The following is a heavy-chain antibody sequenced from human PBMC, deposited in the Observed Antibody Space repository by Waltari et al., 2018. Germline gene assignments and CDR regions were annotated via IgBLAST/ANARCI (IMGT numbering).Heavy chain of an antibody. J-gene: IGHJ3*02. Sequence: QVQLVQSGAEVKKPGASVKVSCKASGYTFTGYYMHWVRQAPGQGLEWMGWINPNSGGTNDAQKFQGRVTMTRDTSISTAYMELSRLRSDDTAVYYCASNSHPASILWPLDAFDIWGQGTMVTVSS. CDR1: GYTFTGYY. CDR3: ASNSHPASILWPLDAFDI. V-gene: IGHV1-2*02. D-gene: IGHD2-21*01. CDR2: INPNSGGT.